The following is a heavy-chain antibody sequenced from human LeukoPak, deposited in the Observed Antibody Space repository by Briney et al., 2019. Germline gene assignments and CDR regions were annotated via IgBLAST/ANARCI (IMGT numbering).Heavy chain of an antibody. V-gene: IGHV3-33*08. CDR2: IWYDGSNK. J-gene: IGHJ5*02. Sequence: PGGSLRLSCAASGFTFSSYGMHWVRQAPGKGLEWVAVIWYDGSNKYYADSVKGRFTISRDNSKNTLYLQMNSLRAEDTAVYYCAREAYSGYDSQLDPWGQGTLVTVSS. CDR1: GFTFSSYG. CDR3: AREAYSGYDSQLDP. D-gene: IGHD5-12*01.